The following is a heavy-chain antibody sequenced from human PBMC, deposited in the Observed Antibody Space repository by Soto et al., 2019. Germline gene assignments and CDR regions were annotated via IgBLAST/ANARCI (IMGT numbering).Heavy chain of an antibody. Sequence: SQTLSLTCAISGDSVSSNSAAWNWIRQSPSRGLEWLGRTYYRSEWYNDYAVSVKSRITINPDTSKNQFSLQLNSVTPEDTAVYYSAGDPITFSGSYYYFDYWGQGTLVTAPQ. J-gene: IGHJ4*02. V-gene: IGHV6-1*01. D-gene: IGHD1-26*01. CDR2: TYYRSEWYN. CDR3: AGDPITFSGSYYYFDY. CDR1: GDSVSSNSAA.